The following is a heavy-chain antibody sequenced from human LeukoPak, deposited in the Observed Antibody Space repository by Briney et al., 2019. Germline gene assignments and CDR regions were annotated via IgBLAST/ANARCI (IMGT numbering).Heavy chain of an antibody. CDR2: INHSGST. CDR3: ARDPVRAAAAGYYYYMDA. Sequence: PSETLSLTCAVYGGSFSGYYWSWIRQPPGKGLEWIGEINHSGSTNYNPSLKSRVTISVDTSKNQFSLRLSSVTAADTAVYYCARDPVRAAAAGYYYYMDAWGKGATVTVSS. D-gene: IGHD6-13*01. V-gene: IGHV4-34*01. CDR1: GGSFSGYY. J-gene: IGHJ6*03.